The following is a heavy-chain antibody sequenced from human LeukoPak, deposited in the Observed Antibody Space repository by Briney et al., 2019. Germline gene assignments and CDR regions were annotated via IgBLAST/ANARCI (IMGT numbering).Heavy chain of an antibody. CDR1: LSTFTRYG. J-gene: IGHJ5*02. CDR2: ISAYNGNT. Sequence: ASVTVSCTASLSTFTRYGISWVSQAAGQGGEWMGWISAYNGNTNYAQKLQGRVTMTTDTSTSTAYMELRSLRSDDTAVYYCARAYDFWSGSKNNWFDPWGQGTLVTVSS. V-gene: IGHV1-18*01. CDR3: ARAYDFWSGSKNNWFDP. D-gene: IGHD3-3*01.